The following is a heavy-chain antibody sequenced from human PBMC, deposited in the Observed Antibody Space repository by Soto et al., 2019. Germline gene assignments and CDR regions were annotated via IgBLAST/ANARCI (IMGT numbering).Heavy chain of an antibody. CDR2: IYYSGST. V-gene: IGHV4-30-4*01. D-gene: IGHD1-1*01. J-gene: IGHJ4*02. CDR3: ARHLSTTAAPLPFDY. Sequence: SETLSLTCTVSGGSISSGDYYWSWIRQPPGKGLEWIGCIYYSGSTEYNPSLKSRVTISVDTSKNQFSLKLSSVTAADTAVYYCARHLSTTAAPLPFDYWGQGTLVTVSS. CDR1: GGSISSGDYY.